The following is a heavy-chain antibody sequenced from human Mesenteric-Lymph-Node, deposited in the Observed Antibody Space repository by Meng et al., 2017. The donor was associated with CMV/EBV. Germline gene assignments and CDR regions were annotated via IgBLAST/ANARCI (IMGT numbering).Heavy chain of an antibody. Sequence: GGSLRLSCAASGFTFSNAWMSWVRQAPGKGLEWVGRIKSKTEGGTTDYAAHVKGRFTISRDDSKNTLYLQMNSLKTEDTAVYYRTTDRTYIVVVPAATWYYYYGMDVWGQGTTVTVSS. D-gene: IGHD2-2*01. J-gene: IGHJ6*02. CDR3: TTDRTYIVVVPAATWYYYYGMDV. CDR1: GFTFSNAW. V-gene: IGHV3-15*01. CDR2: IKSKTEGGTT.